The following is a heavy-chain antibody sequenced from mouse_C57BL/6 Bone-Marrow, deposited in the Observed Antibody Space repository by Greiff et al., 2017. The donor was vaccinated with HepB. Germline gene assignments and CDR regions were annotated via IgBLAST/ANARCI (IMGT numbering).Heavy chain of an antibody. CDR1: GFTFSDYY. D-gene: IGHD1-1*01. CDR2: INYDGSST. CDR3: AREGDYGSSLDY. V-gene: IGHV5-16*01. Sequence: EVKLVESEGGLVQPGRSMKLSCTASGFTFSDYYMAWVRQVPEKGLEWVANINYDGSSTYYLDSLKSRFIISRDNAKNILYLQMSSLKSEDTATYYCAREGDYGSSLDYWGQGTTLTVSS. J-gene: IGHJ2*01.